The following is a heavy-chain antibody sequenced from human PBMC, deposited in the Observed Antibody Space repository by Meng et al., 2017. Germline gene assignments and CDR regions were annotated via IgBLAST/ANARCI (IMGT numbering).Heavy chain of an antibody. D-gene: IGHD4-11*01. J-gene: IGHJ1*01. Sequence: VLLAECGAMGKSPGAYVTVSSTCFCYIFTSYGSRWVRQATRQVLEWMGWISAYNGNTNYAQKLQGRVTMTTDTSTSTAYMELRSLRSDDTAVYYCAQTTVTTYSEYFQHWGQGTLVTVSS. CDR1: CYIFTSYG. CDR2: ISAYNGNT. CDR3: AQTTVTTYSEYFQH. V-gene: IGHV1-18*01.